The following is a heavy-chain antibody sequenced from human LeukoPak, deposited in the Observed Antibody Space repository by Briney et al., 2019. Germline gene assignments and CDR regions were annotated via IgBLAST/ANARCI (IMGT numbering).Heavy chain of an antibody. D-gene: IGHD3-22*01. CDR2: INHSRST. CDR1: GGSFSGYY. J-gene: IGHJ5*02. V-gene: IGHV4-34*01. CDR3: ASNYYDSSGYGWFDP. Sequence: SETLSLTCAVYGGSFSGYYWSWIRQPPGKGLEWIGEINHSRSTNYNPSLKSRVTISVDTSKNQFSLKLSSVTAADTAVYYCASNYYDSSGYGWFDPWGQGTLVTVSS.